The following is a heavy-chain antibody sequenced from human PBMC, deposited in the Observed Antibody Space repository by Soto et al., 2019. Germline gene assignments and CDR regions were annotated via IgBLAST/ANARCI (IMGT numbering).Heavy chain of an antibody. CDR1: GFTFSAYG. J-gene: IGHJ4*02. Sequence: GGSLRLSCAASGFTFSAYGMHWVRQAPGKGLVWVAVIWRDGSNIDYADSVKGRFTISRDNSKNTLYLQMNSLRAEDTAVYYCARDLSKGGYFDYWGQGTLVTVSS. D-gene: IGHD3-16*01. CDR2: IWRDGSNI. V-gene: IGHV3-33*01. CDR3: ARDLSKGGYFDY.